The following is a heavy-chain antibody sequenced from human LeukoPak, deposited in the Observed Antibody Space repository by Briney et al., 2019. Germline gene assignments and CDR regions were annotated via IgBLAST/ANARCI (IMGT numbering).Heavy chain of an antibody. CDR3: AKDRTGGSYEFDY. Sequence: PGGSLRLSCAASGFTFSSYGMHWVRQAPGKGLEWVAVIWYDGSNKYYADSVKGRFTISRDNSKNTVYLQMNSLRAEDTAVYYCAKDRTGGSYEFDYWGQGTLVTVSS. V-gene: IGHV3-30*02. D-gene: IGHD1-26*01. CDR2: IWYDGSNK. CDR1: GFTFSSYG. J-gene: IGHJ4*02.